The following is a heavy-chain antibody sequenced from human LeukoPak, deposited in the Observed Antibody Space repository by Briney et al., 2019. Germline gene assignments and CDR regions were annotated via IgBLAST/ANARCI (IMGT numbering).Heavy chain of an antibody. V-gene: IGHV4-39*07. J-gene: IGHJ4*02. CDR2: IYYSGGT. D-gene: IGHD2-15*01. CDR1: GGSISSNSYY. Sequence: SETPSLTCSVSGGSISSNSYYWGWIRQPPGTGLEWIGNIYYSGGTYYKPSLKSRISISVDTSKNQFSLKLSSVTAADTAVYYCARALGYCSGGSCLYFDYWGQGTLVTVSS. CDR3: ARALGYCSGGSCLYFDY.